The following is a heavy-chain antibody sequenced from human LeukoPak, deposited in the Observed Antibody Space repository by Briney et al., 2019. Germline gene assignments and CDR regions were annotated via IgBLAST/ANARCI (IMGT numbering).Heavy chain of an antibody. V-gene: IGHV4-59*08. CDR2: IYYSGST. CDR3: ARRGDYGDYLFDY. J-gene: IGHJ4*02. D-gene: IGHD4-17*01. CDR1: GGSISSYY. Sequence: PSETLSLTCTVSGGSISSYYWSWIRQPPGKGLEWIGYIYYSGSTNYNPSLKSRVTISVDTSKNQFSLKLSSVTAADTAVYYCARRGDYGDYLFDYWGQGTLVTVSS.